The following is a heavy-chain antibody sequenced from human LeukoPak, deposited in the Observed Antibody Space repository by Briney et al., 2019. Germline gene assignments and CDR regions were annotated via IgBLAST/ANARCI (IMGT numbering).Heavy chain of an antibody. CDR1: GGSFSGYY. V-gene: IGHV4-34*01. D-gene: IGHD3-22*01. CDR2: INHSGST. J-gene: IGHJ4*02. CDR3: ARRPTSGYYDSSGYSVRFDY. Sequence: SETLSLTCAVYGGSFSGYYWSWIRQPPGKGLEWIGEINHSGSTNYNPSLKSRVTISVDTSKNQFSLKLSSVTAADTAVYYCARRPTSGYYDSSGYSVRFDYWGQGTLVTVSS.